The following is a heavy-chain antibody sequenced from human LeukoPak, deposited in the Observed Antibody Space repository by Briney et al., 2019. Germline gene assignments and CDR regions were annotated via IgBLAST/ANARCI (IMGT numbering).Heavy chain of an antibody. CDR2: ISGSGGTT. D-gene: IGHD4-17*01. CDR3: AKDYGDYYFDY. V-gene: IGHV3-23*01. Sequence: GGSLRLSCAASGFTFSSYAMSWVRQAPGKGLEWVSTISGSGGTTYYADSVKGRFTISRDSSKNTLYLQKNSLRAEDTAVYYCAKDYGDYYFDYWGQGTLVTVSS. CDR1: GFTFSSYA. J-gene: IGHJ4*02.